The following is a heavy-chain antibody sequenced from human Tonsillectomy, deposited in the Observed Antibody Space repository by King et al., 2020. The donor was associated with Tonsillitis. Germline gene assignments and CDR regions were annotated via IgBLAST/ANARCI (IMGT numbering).Heavy chain of an antibody. CDR1: GFMFSDFY. V-gene: IGHV3-11*01. D-gene: IGHD3-22*01. J-gene: IGHJ4*02. Sequence: QLVQSGGGLVKPGGSLRLSCAASGFMFSDFYMSWIRQAPGKGREWVSYISSRDATTYYADSVKGRFTISRDNAKNSLYLQMNSLRAEDTAVYYCARDTYYSDNTYDYWGQGTLVTVSS. CDR2: ISSRDATT. CDR3: ARDTYYSDNTYDY.